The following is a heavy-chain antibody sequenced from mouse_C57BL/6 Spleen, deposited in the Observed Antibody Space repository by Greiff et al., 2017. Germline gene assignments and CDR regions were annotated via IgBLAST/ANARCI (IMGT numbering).Heavy chain of an antibody. Sequence: QVQLQQSGPGLVQPSQSLSITCTVSGFSLTSYGVHWVRQSPGKGLEWLGVIWSGGSTDYNAAFISRLSISKDNSKSQVFFKMNSLQADDTAIYYCARESPGFACWGQGTLVTVSA. J-gene: IGHJ3*01. CDR3: ARESPGFAC. CDR1: GFSLTSYG. CDR2: IWSGGST. V-gene: IGHV2-2*01.